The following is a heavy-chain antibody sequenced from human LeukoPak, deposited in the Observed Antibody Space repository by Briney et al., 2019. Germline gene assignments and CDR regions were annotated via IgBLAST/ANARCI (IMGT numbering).Heavy chain of an antibody. V-gene: IGHV4-39*01. Sequence: SETLSLTCTVSGGSISSSSYYWGWIRQPPGKGLEWIGSIYYSGSTYYNPSLKSRVTISVDTSKNQFSLKLSSVTAADTAVYYCARHPGAAAAVAYWFDPWGQGTLVTVSS. J-gene: IGHJ5*02. CDR2: IYYSGST. D-gene: IGHD6-13*01. CDR1: GGSISSSSYY. CDR3: ARHPGAAAAVAYWFDP.